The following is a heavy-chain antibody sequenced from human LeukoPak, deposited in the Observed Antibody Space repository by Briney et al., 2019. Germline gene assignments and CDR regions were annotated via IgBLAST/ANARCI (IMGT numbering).Heavy chain of an antibody. Sequence: GGSLRLSCTASGFTFGDYAMSWVRQAPGKGLEWVGFIRSKAYGGTTEYAASVKGRFTISRDDSKSIAYLQMNSLRAEDTAVYYCGRDPSRYAFDIWGHGTMVTVSS. V-gene: IGHV3-49*04. CDR3: GRDPSRYAFDI. CDR1: GFTFGDYA. CDR2: IRSKAYGGTT. J-gene: IGHJ3*02.